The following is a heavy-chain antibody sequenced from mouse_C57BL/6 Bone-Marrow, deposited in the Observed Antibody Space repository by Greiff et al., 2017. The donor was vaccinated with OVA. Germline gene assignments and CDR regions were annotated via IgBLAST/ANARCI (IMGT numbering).Heavy chain of an antibody. Sequence: QVHVQQPGAELVKPGASVKVSCTASGYTFTSYWMHWVKQRPGQGLEWIGRIHPSDGDTNYNQKFKGKATLTVDKSSSTAYMQLSSLTSEDSAVSYCAIPWFAYWGEGTLVTVSA. V-gene: IGHV1-74*01. CDR1: GYTFTSYW. CDR3: AIPWFAY. CDR2: IHPSDGDT. J-gene: IGHJ3*01.